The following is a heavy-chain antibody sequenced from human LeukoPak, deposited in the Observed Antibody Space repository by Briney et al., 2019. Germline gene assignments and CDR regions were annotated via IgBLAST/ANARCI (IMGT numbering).Heavy chain of an antibody. CDR2: ISSSSSYI. V-gene: IGHV3-21*01. CDR1: GFTFGDYA. J-gene: IGHJ4*02. D-gene: IGHD3-16*01. Sequence: GGSLRLSCTASGFTFGDYAMSWFRQAPGKGLEWVSSISSSSSYIYYADSVKGRFTISRDNAKNSLYLQMNSLRAEDTAVYYCARGGVWGSYFDYWGQGTLVTVSS. CDR3: ARGGVWGSYFDY.